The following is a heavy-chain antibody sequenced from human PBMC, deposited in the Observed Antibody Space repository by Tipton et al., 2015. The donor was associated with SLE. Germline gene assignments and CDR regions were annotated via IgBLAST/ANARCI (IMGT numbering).Heavy chain of an antibody. D-gene: IGHD2-15*01. J-gene: IGHJ4*02. CDR3: ARRISGRDYFDY. Sequence: TLSLTCTVSGGSIRSSSYYWGWVRQPPGKGLEWIGTIYYSGSTYYNPSLKSRVTISVDTSKNQFSLKLSSVTPADTAVYYCARRISGRDYFDYWGQGTLVTVSS. CDR1: GGSIRSSSYY. V-gene: IGHV4-39*07. CDR2: IYYSGST.